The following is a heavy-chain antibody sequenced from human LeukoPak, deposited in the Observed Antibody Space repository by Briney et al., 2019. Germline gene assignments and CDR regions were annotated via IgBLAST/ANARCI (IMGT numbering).Heavy chain of an antibody. CDR2: IYYTGST. V-gene: IGHV4-59*01. D-gene: IGHD3-16*01. J-gene: IGHJ4*02. Sequence: SETLSLTCTVSGASISSYYGSWIRQPPGKGLEWIGYIYYTGSTTYSPSLRSRVTISIDTSKSQFSLKLNSVTAADTAVYYCARGTEGLGDWGQGTLVTVSA. CDR1: GASISSYY. CDR3: ARGTEGLGD.